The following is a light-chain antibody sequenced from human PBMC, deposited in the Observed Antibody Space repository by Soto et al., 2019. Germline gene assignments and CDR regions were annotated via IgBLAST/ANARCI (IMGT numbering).Light chain of an antibody. CDR2: DMN. CDR3: CAYAGSYTDV. V-gene: IGLV2-11*01. Sequence: QSALTQPRSVSGSPGQSVTISCTGTNSDVGGYEHVCWYQQHPGKAPKLMIFDMNKPPSGVPDRFSGFRSGSTASLTISGLQAEDEADYYCCAYAGSYTDVFGTGTKLTVL. J-gene: IGLJ1*01. CDR1: NSDVGGYEH.